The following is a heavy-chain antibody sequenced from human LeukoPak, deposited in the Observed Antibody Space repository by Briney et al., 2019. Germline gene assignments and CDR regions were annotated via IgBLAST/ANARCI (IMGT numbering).Heavy chain of an antibody. J-gene: IGHJ6*02. CDR3: ARGGFGGDYNYYYYYYGMDV. V-gene: IGHV4-34*01. D-gene: IGHD3-16*01. CDR2: INHSGST. CDR1: GGSISSYY. Sequence: PSETLSLTCTVSGGSISSYYWSWIRQPPGKGLEWIGEINHSGSTNYNPSLKSRVTISVDTSKNQFSLKLSSVTAADTAVYYCARGGFGGDYNYYYYYYGMDVWGQGTTVTVSS.